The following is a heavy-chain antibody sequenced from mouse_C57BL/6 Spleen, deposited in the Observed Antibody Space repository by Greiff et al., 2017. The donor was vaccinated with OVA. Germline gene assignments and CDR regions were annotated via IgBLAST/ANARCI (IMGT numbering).Heavy chain of an antibody. V-gene: IGHV1-52*01. Sequence: QVHVKQPGAELVRPGSSVKLSCKASGYTFTSYWMHWVKQRPIQGLEWIGNIDPSDSETHYNQKFKDKATLTVDKSSSTAYMQLSSLTSEDSAVYYCARNYGSGYYYAMDYWGQGTSVTVSS. CDR1: GYTFTSYW. CDR3: ARNYGSGYYYAMDY. CDR2: IDPSDSET. J-gene: IGHJ4*01. D-gene: IGHD1-1*01.